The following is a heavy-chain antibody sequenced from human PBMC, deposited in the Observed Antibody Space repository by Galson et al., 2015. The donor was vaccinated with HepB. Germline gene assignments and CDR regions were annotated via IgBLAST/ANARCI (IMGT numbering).Heavy chain of an antibody. J-gene: IGHJ4*02. Sequence: SLRLSCAASGFIFSDYYMTWIRQAPGKGLEWVSYISSRGSTMNYADSVKGRFTISRDNGKNSLYLQMNSLRAEDTAVYYCARTSYSGSYYLSCPDYWGQGTLVTVSS. CDR2: ISSRGSTM. D-gene: IGHD1-26*01. CDR3: ARTSYSGSYYLSCPDY. V-gene: IGHV3-11*01. CDR1: GFIFSDYY.